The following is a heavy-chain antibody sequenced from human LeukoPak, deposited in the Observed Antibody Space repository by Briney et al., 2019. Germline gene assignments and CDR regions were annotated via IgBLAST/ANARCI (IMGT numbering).Heavy chain of an antibody. J-gene: IGHJ4*02. CDR3: ARVRVGYSYGYYFDY. V-gene: IGHV3-53*01. D-gene: IGHD5-18*01. CDR2: IYSGGST. CDR1: GFTASSNY. Sequence: PGGSLRLSCAADGFTASSNYMSWVRQAPGKGLGWVSVIYSGGSTYYADSVKGRFTISRDNSKNTLYLQMNSLRAEDTALYHCARVRVGYSYGYYFDYWGQGTLVTVSS.